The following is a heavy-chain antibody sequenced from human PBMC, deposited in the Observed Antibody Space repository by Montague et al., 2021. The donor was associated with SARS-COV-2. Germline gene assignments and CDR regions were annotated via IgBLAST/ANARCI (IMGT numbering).Heavy chain of an antibody. Sequence: SETLSLTCTVSGGPISSSRYYWGWIRQPPGEGLEWIGRIFYSGSTYYHPSLKSRVTISEDTSKNQFSLKLSSVTAQDPAVYYCAILKRGGIVVVGPYYFDYWGQGTLVTVSS. CDR2: IFYSGST. J-gene: IGHJ4*02. CDR3: AILKRGGIVVVGPYYFDY. V-gene: IGHV4-39*01. D-gene: IGHD3-22*01. CDR1: GGPISSSRYY.